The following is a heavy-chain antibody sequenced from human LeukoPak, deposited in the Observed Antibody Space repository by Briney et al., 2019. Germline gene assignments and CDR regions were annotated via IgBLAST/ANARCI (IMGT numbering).Heavy chain of an antibody. Sequence: GGSLRLSCAASGFTFSSYAMHWVRQAPGKGLEWVAVISYDGSNKYYADSVKGRFTISRDNSKNTLYLQMNSLRAEDTAVYYCARAEGPDYYGDYDDAFDIWGQGTMVTVSS. V-gene: IGHV3-30-3*01. CDR2: ISYDGSNK. CDR1: GFTFSSYA. D-gene: IGHD4-17*01. J-gene: IGHJ3*02. CDR3: ARAEGPDYYGDYDDAFDI.